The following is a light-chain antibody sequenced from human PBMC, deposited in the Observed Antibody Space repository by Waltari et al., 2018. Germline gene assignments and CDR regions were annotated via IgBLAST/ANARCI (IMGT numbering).Light chain of an antibody. CDR1: SSDVGGHDY. CDR2: DVN. V-gene: IGLV2-14*03. Sequence: QSALSQPASVSGSPGQSITISCTGASSDVGGHDYVSWYQQHPGKAPKLIIRDVNNRPSGVCNRVSGSKSGNTASLTISGLQAEDEADYYCSSYSTSSSLILFGEGTKVTVL. J-gene: IGLJ2*01. CDR3: SSYSTSSSLIL.